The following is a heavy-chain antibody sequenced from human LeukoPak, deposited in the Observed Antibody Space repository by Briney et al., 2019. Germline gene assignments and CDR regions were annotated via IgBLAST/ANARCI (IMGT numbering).Heavy chain of an antibody. CDR1: GFTFSSYG. J-gene: IGHJ6*02. D-gene: IGHD2-2*01. V-gene: IGHV3-30*18. Sequence: GGSLRLSCAASGFTFSSYGMHWVRQAPGKGLEWVAVISYDGSNKYYADSVKGRFTISRDNSKNTLYLQMNSLRAEDTAVYYCAKNQNAHCSSTSCYALDSYYYGMDVWGQGTTVTVSS. CDR2: ISYDGSNK. CDR3: AKNQNAHCSSTSCYALDSYYYGMDV.